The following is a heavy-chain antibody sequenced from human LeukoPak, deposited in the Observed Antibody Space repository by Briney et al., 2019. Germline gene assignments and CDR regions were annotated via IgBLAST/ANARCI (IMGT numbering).Heavy chain of an antibody. J-gene: IGHJ5*02. V-gene: IGHV3-23*01. Sequence: GGSLRLSCAASGFTFANYAMTWVRQAPGKGLEWVSVTSGSGTHAYYADSVKGRFTISRDNRKNILYLDMNTLRAEDTAVYYCAKDPLSSSGSYSGWFDPWGQGTLVIVSS. CDR3: AKDPLSSSGSYSGWFDP. CDR2: TSGSGTHA. CDR1: GFTFANYA. D-gene: IGHD1-26*01.